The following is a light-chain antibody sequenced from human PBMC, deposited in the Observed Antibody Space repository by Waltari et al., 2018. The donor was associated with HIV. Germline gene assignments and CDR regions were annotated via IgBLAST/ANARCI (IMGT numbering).Light chain of an antibody. V-gene: IGLV4-69*01. J-gene: IGLJ3*02. CDR1: SGHSSYA. CDR3: QTWGTGIRV. Sequence: QLVLTQSPSASASLGASVKLTCTLSSGHSSYAIAWHQQQPEKGPRYLMKLNSDGSHSKGDGIPDRFSVSSSGAERSLTISSLQSEDEADYYCQTWGTGIRVFGGGTKLTVL. CDR2: LNSDGSH.